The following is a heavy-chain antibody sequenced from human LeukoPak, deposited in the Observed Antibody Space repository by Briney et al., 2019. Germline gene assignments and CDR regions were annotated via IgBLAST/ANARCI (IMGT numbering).Heavy chain of an antibody. V-gene: IGHV3-30*18. CDR2: ISYDGSNK. J-gene: IGHJ4*02. CDR1: GFTFSSYG. CDR3: AKPYYYDSSGYSTLYFDY. Sequence: GGSLRLSCAASGFTFSSYGMHWVRQAPGKGLEWVAVISYDGSNKYYADSVKGRFTISRDNSKNTLYLQMNSLRAEDTAVYYCAKPYYYDSSGYSTLYFDYWGQGTLVTVSP. D-gene: IGHD3-22*01.